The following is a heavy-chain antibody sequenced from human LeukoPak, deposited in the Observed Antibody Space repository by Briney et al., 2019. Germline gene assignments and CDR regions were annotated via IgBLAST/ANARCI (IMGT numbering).Heavy chain of an antibody. D-gene: IGHD3-3*01. CDR2: INHNGNVN. CDR1: GFTFSSYW. Sequence: PGGSLRLSCAASGFTFSSYWMNWARQAPGKGLEWVASINHNGNVNYYVDSVKGRFTISRDNAKNSLYLQMSNLRAEDTAVYYCASGVYQIDYWGQGTLVHVSS. V-gene: IGHV3-7*03. J-gene: IGHJ4*02. CDR3: ASGVYQIDY.